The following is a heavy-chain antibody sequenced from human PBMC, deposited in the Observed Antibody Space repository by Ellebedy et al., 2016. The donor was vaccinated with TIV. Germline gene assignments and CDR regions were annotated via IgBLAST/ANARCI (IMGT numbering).Heavy chain of an antibody. CDR3: ARDGDVVVVAARSYYYYGMDV. CDR2: IIPIFGTA. Sequence: AASVKVSCKASGYTFTSYDINWVRQATGQGLEWMGGIIPIFGTANYAQKFQGRVTITADESTSTAYMELSSLRSEDTAVYYCARDGDVVVVAARSYYYYGMDVWGQGTTVTVSS. J-gene: IGHJ6*02. D-gene: IGHD2-15*01. V-gene: IGHV1-69*13. CDR1: GYTFTSYD.